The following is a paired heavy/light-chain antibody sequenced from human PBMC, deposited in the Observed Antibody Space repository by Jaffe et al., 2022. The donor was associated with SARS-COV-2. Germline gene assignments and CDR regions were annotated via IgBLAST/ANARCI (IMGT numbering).Light chain of an antibody. Sequence: SYELTQPPSVSVSPGQTASITCSGDKLGDKYVCWYQQKPGQSPVVVIFQDDKRPSGIPERFSGSNFGNTATLTISGTQAMDEADYYCQAWDSTPAVVFGGGTKLTVL. J-gene: IGLJ2*01. V-gene: IGLV3-1*01. CDR2: QDD. CDR1: KLGDKY. CDR3: QAWDSTPAVV.
Heavy chain of an antibody. V-gene: IGHV3-23*04. D-gene: IGHD3-10*01. J-gene: IGHJ6*03. CDR1: GFTFGSYV. CDR2: VGGSGGST. Sequence: EVQLVESGGGLVQPGGSLRLSCAASGFTFGSYVMSWVRQAPGKGLEWVSGVGGSGGSTYYTDSVKGRFAISRDNSKKTLYLQMNSLRAEDTAVYYCAKCRSVGSGSYADKYYYMDVWGKGTTVTVSS. CDR3: AKCRSVGSGSYADKYYYMDV.